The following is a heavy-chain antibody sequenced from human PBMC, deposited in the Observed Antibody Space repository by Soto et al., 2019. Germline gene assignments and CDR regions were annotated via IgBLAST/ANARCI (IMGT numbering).Heavy chain of an antibody. J-gene: IGHJ6*02. V-gene: IGHV3-15*01. D-gene: IGHD2-15*01. CDR1: GFSFSYAW. CDR2: VKSKTDGGTA. Sequence: EVQLVESGGGLVKPGGSLRLSCTASGFSFSYAWMSWVRQAPGKGLEWVGRVKSKTDGGTADYAAPVKGRFTISRDDSKITVSLQMNSLKTEDTAVYYCTTDCSGGSCYPGAYYYYYGMDVWGQWTTVTVSS. CDR3: TTDCSGGSCYPGAYYYYYGMDV.